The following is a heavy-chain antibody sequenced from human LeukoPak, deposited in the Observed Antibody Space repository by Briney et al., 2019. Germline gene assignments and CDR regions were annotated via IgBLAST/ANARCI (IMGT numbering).Heavy chain of an antibody. CDR1: GGSISSHY. V-gene: IGHV4-59*11. CDR2: VLDNVRT. D-gene: IGHD5-18*01. Sequence: PSEALSLTCTVSGGSISSHYWSWVRQPPGKGLEWIGYVLDNVRTKDNPSLNSRFTLSADTSKNQFSLRLTSVTAADTAVYYCATIKRGNIFGFFDFWGQGILVTVSS. CDR3: ATIKRGNIFGFFDF. J-gene: IGHJ4*02.